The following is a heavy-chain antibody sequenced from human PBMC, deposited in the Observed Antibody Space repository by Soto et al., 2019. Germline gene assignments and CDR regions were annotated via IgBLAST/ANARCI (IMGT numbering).Heavy chain of an antibody. CDR2: IHSSGGTT. J-gene: IGHJ3*01. CDR3: AKDGRPCTMIRGVTKDAFDV. D-gene: IGHD3-10*01. Sequence: EVPLLESGVGLVQPGGSLRLSCAASGFTFSSYAMNWVRQAPGKGLEWVSGIHSSGGTTYYADSVKGRFTISRDNSRNALYLQMNSLRAEDTAVYYCAKDGRPCTMIRGVTKDAFDVWGQGTMVTVSS. V-gene: IGHV3-23*01. CDR1: GFTFSSYA.